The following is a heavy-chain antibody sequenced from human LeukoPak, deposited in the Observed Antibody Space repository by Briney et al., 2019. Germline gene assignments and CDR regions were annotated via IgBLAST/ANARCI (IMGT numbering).Heavy chain of an antibody. Sequence: ASVKVSCTASGGTFSSYAISWVRQAPGQGLEWMGGIIPIFGTANYAQKFQGRVTITADESTSTAYMELSSLRSEDTAVYYCARDVYYDSSGYYGYWGQGTLVTVSS. CDR1: GGTFSSYA. D-gene: IGHD3-22*01. V-gene: IGHV1-69*13. CDR2: IIPIFGTA. J-gene: IGHJ4*02. CDR3: ARDVYYDSSGYYGY.